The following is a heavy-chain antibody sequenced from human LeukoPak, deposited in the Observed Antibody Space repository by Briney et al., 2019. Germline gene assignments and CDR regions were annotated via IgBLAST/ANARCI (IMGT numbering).Heavy chain of an antibody. D-gene: IGHD3-22*01. J-gene: IGHJ4*02. CDR3: ARGLYYYDSRGSDY. Sequence: SETLSLTCAVPGYSISSGYYWGWIRQPPGKGLEWIGSIYHSGSTYYNPSLKSRVTISVDTSKNQFSLKLSSVTAADTAVYYCARGLYYYDSRGSDYWGQGTLVTVSS. CDR2: IYHSGST. V-gene: IGHV4-38-2*01. CDR1: GYSISSGYY.